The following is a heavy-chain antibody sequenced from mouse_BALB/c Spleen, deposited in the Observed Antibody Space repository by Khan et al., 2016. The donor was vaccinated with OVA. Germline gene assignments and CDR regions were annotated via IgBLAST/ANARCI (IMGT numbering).Heavy chain of an antibody. CDR3: ALPSYDPRDFDV. Sequence: VQLKESGAALVKPGASVDLSCTASGFNIKDTYIHWVQQRPEQGLEWIGRIAPANGNTKYDPKFQGKATITADTSSNTSYLRLSSLTSEDTAVYLCALPSYDPRDFDVWGAGTTVTVSS. V-gene: IGHV14-3*02. J-gene: IGHJ1*01. CDR1: GFNIKDTY. D-gene: IGHD2-3*01. CDR2: IAPANGNT.